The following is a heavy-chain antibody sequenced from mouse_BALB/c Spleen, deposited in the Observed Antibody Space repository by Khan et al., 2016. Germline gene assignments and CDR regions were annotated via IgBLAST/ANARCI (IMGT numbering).Heavy chain of an antibody. CDR2: ISYDGSN. D-gene: IGHD1-2*01. Sequence: EVQLQESGPGLVKPSQSLSLTCSVTGYSITSGYYWNWIRQFPGNKLEWMGYISYDGSNNYNPSLKNRISITRATSKNKYFLKFNSVTTEETATYYCARGGLLRLRGYFDYWGQGTTLTVSS. CDR1: GYSITSGYY. V-gene: IGHV3-6*02. J-gene: IGHJ2*01. CDR3: ARGGLLRLRGYFDY.